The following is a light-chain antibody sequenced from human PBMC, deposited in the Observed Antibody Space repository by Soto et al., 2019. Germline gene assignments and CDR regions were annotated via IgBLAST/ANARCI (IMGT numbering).Light chain of an antibody. CDR1: QGIIDY. CDR3: QKYNTVPQT. V-gene: IGKV1-27*01. Sequence: DILMTQSPSSLSASVGDRVTITCRASQGIIDYVAWFQQKPGKAPQLLIYAASTLHSGVPSRFSGSGAGTDFTLTISSLQPEDVATYYCQKYNTVPQTFGPGTKVEIK. CDR2: AAS. J-gene: IGKJ1*01.